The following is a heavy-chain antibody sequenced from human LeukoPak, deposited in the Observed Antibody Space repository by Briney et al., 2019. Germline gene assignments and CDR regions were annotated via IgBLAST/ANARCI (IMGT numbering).Heavy chain of an antibody. CDR2: ITGSGDST. CDR3: AKGTLQSCAGTRCYPFDY. D-gene: IGHD6-13*01. J-gene: IGHJ4*02. V-gene: IGHV3-23*01. Sequence: PGGSLRLSCAASGFTFSAYAMNWVRQAPGKGLEWVSSITGSGDSTYIADSVKGRFTIYRDNSKNTMYMQMNILRAEDTALCYCAKGTLQSCAGTRCYPFDYWGQGTLVNVSS. CDR1: GFTFSAYA.